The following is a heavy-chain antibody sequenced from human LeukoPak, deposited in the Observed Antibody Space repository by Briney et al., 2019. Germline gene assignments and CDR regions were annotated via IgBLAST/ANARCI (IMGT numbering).Heavy chain of an antibody. CDR1: GFTFSSYS. Sequence: GGSLRLSCAAFGFTFSSYSMNWVRQAPGKGLEWVSSISSSSSYIYYADSVKGRFTISRDNAKNSLYLQMNSLRAEDTAVYYCARDEVYDRYYYYYYMDVWGKGTTVTVSS. J-gene: IGHJ6*03. CDR2: ISSSSSYI. D-gene: IGHD2/OR15-2a*01. V-gene: IGHV3-21*01. CDR3: ARDEVYDRYYYYYYMDV.